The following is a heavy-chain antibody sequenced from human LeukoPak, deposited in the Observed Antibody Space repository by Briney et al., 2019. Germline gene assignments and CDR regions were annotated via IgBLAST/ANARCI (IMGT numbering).Heavy chain of an antibody. Sequence: GGSLRLSCAASGFTFSYYSMNGVRRAPGKGLVWVSRINSDGSTTNYADSVKGRFTISRDNAKNTLSLQMSSVRAEDTAVYYCARAPYFDFWSGYPPDYWGQGTLVTVSS. D-gene: IGHD3-3*01. J-gene: IGHJ4*02. CDR3: ARAPYFDFWSGYPPDY. V-gene: IGHV3-74*01. CDR2: INSDGSTT. CDR1: GFTFSYYS.